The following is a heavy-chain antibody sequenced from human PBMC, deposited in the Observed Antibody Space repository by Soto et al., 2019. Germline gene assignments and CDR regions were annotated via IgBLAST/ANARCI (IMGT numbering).Heavy chain of an antibody. Sequence: EVQLLESGGGLVQPGGSLRLSCAASGFTFNNYAMTWVRQAPGKGMEWVSAVSGGGDTTSYADSVKGRFTVSRDGSKNTLYLQMSSLRAEDTALYYSAKGRGGSGSLTPRVDFWGKGTLVTVSS. CDR1: GFTFNNYA. CDR3: AKGRGGSGSLTPRVDF. CDR2: VSGGGDTT. V-gene: IGHV3-23*01. D-gene: IGHD3-10*01. J-gene: IGHJ4*02.